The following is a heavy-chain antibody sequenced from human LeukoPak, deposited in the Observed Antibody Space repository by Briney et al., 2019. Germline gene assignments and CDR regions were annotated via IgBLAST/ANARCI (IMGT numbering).Heavy chain of an antibody. Sequence: PGGSLRLSCAASGFTFSSYGMHWVRQAPGKGLEWVAFIQYDGSNKYYADSVKGRFTISRDNSKNTLYLQMNSLRAEDTAVYYCAKDSYCGGDCYPDYRGQGTLVTVSS. CDR3: AKDSYCGGDCYPDY. D-gene: IGHD2-21*02. V-gene: IGHV3-30*02. CDR1: GFTFSSYG. CDR2: IQYDGSNK. J-gene: IGHJ4*02.